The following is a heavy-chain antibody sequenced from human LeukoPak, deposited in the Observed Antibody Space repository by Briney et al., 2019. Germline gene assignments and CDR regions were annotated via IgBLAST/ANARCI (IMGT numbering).Heavy chain of an antibody. Sequence: ASVKVSCKASGYTFTGYYMHWVRQAPGQGLEWMGWINPNSGGTNYAQKFQGRVTMTRDTSISTAYMELSRLRSDDTAVYYCARIRTGAYCGGDCYNSSGADYWGQGTLVTVSS. D-gene: IGHD2-21*02. CDR3: ARIRTGAYCGGDCYNSSGADY. J-gene: IGHJ4*02. CDR2: INPNSGGT. CDR1: GYTFTGYY. V-gene: IGHV1-2*02.